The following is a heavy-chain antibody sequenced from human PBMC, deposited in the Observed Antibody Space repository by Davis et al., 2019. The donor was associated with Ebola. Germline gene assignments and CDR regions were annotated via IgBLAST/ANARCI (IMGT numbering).Heavy chain of an antibody. V-gene: IGHV1-69*04. CDR2: IIPILGIA. D-gene: IGHD6-19*01. Sequence: SVKVSCKASGYIFTTYAIHWVRQAPGQGLEWMGRIIPILGIANYAQKFQGRVTITADKSTSTAYMELSSLRSEDTAVYYCATDSSGWSDGAFDIWGQGTMVTVSS. CDR1: GYIFTTYA. J-gene: IGHJ3*02. CDR3: ATDSSGWSDGAFDI.